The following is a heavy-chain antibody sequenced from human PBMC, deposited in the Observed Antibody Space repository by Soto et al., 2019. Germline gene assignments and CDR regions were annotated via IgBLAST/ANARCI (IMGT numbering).Heavy chain of an antibody. CDR2: INHSGST. D-gene: IGHD1-1*01. CDR3: ARGIGTGTTPKFDY. J-gene: IGHJ4*02. CDR1: GGSFSGYY. Sequence: SETLSLTCAVYGGSFSGYYWSWIRQPPGKGPEWIGEINHSGSTNYNPSLKSRVTISVDTSKNQFSLKLSSVTAADTAVYYCARGIGTGTTPKFDYWGQGTLVTVSS. V-gene: IGHV4-34*01.